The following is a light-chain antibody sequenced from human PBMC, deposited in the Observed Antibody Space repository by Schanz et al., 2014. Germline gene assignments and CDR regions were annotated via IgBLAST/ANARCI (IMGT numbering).Light chain of an antibody. V-gene: IGLV2-11*01. CDR3: SSYAGSNNLYV. CDR2: DVT. J-gene: IGLJ1*01. Sequence: QSALTQPRSVSGSPGQSVTISCTGTSSDVGGYDYVSWYQQHPGKAPKVMIYDVTKRPSGVPDRFSGSKSGNTASLTVSGLQAEDEADYYCSSYAGSNNLYVFGTGTKVTVL. CDR1: SSDVGGYDY.